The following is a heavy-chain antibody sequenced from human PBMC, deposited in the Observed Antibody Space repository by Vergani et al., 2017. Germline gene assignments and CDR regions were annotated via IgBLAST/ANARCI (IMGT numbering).Heavy chain of an antibody. CDR1: GGTFSSYA. V-gene: IGHV1-69*04. CDR2: IIPILGIA. D-gene: IGHD1-26*01. CDR3: ARDLGIEAVWYFDL. J-gene: IGHJ2*01. Sequence: QVQLVQSGAEVKKPGSSVKVSCKASGGTFSSYAISWVRQAPGQGLEWMGRIIPILGIANYAQKFQGRVTITADKSTSTAYMELSSLRSEDTAVYYCARDLGIEAVWYFDLWGRGTLVTVSS.